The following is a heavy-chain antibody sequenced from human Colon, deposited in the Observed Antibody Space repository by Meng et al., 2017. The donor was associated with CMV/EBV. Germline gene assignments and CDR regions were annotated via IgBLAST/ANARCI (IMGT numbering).Heavy chain of an antibody. V-gene: IGHV3-72*01. Sequence: GESLKISCASSGFIFDDYTMYWVRQAPGKGLEWVGRAKNKAWQYGTEYAASVKGRFIISRDDSNGSLYLQMNSLKHEDTAVYYCVRDGRMYAFDIWGQGTMVTVSS. D-gene: IGHD2-15*01. CDR3: VRDGRMYAFDI. CDR1: GFIFDDYT. J-gene: IGHJ3*02. CDR2: AKNKAWQYGT.